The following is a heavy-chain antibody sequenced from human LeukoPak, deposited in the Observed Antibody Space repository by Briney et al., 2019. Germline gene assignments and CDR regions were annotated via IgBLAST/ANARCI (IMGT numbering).Heavy chain of an antibody. V-gene: IGHV4-30-4*08. D-gene: IGHD3-16*01. CDR1: GGSISRGDYY. Sequence: SETLSLTCTVSGGSISRGDYYWSWVRQPPGKGLEWIGCNYYSGSTYYNPSRKSRVTISVDTSKNQFSLKLSSVTAADTAVYYWARDQLMPQTGGWGSDRGPLDAFDIWGQGTMVTVSS. CDR2: NYYSGST. J-gene: IGHJ3*02. CDR3: ARDQLMPQTGGWGSDRGPLDAFDI.